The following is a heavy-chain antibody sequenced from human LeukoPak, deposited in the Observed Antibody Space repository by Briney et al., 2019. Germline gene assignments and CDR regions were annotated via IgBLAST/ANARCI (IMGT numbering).Heavy chain of an antibody. CDR1: GFRFSSYA. Sequence: GGSLRLSCAASGFRFSSYAMSWVRQAPWKGLEWVSAISGSGVSTYYADSVKGRFTVSRDNSKNTLYLQMSSLRAEDTAVYYCARDPEVDDSSLQYYYGMDVWGQGTTVTVSS. CDR2: ISGSGVST. CDR3: ARDPEVDDSSLQYYYGMDV. V-gene: IGHV3-23*01. D-gene: IGHD3-22*01. J-gene: IGHJ6*02.